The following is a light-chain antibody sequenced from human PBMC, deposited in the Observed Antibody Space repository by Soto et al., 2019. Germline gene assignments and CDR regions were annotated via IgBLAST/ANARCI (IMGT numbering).Light chain of an antibody. CDR3: QQYNNWTPYT. V-gene: IGKV3-15*01. CDR2: GAS. CDR1: QSVSSN. Sequence: EIVMTQSPATLSVSPGERATLSCRASQSVSSNLAWYQQKPGQAPRLLIYGASTRTTGIPARFSGSGSGTEFTLTISSRQSEDFAVYYWQQYNNWTPYTFGQGTKLEIK. J-gene: IGKJ2*01.